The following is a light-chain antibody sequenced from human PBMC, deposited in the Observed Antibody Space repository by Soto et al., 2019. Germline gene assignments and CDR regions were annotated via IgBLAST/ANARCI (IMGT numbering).Light chain of an antibody. CDR3: SSYTSSSPYV. J-gene: IGLJ1*01. CDR2: DVS. Sequence: PASGTGGALEGLPIISNGNSSDGGGYNYVCWYQQHPGKAPKLMLYDVSNRPSGVSNRFSGPKSGNTASLTISGLQAQDEADYYCSSYTSSSPYVFGTGTKVTVL. CDR1: SSDGGGYNY. V-gene: IGLV2-14*01.